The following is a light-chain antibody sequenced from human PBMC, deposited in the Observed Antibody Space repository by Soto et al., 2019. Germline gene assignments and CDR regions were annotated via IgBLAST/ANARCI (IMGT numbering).Light chain of an antibody. J-gene: IGLJ2*01. V-gene: IGLV2-14*03. CDR3: TSWTTSTTMI. CDR1: SSDIGAYNF. Sequence: QSALTQPASVSGSPGQSMTISCTGTSSDIGAYNFVSWYQQHPGKAPKLMLYDVNIRPSGVSNRFSGSKSGNTASLTISGLQAEDEADYYCTSWTTSTTMIFGGGTKLPVL. CDR2: DVN.